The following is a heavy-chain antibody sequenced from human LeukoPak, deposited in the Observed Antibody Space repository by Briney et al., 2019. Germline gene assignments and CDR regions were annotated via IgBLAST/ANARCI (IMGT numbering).Heavy chain of an antibody. V-gene: IGHV1-8*01. CDR3: ARGPILVRGVILADSVGGMDV. CDR2: MNPNSGNA. J-gene: IGHJ6*02. Sequence: EASVKVSCKASGYTFAGYDINRVRQATGQGLEWMGWMNPNSGNANSAQKFQGRITMTRDTSIDTAYMELSSLRSEDTAVYYCARGPILVRGVILADSVGGMDVWGQGTTVTVSS. CDR1: GYTFAGYD. D-gene: IGHD3-10*01.